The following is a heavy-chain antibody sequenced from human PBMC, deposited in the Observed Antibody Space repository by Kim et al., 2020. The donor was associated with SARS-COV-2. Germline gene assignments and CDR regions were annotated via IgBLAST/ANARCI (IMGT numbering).Heavy chain of an antibody. CDR3: AREDTKRRQQWLVLDY. V-gene: IGHV3-48*03. D-gene: IGHD6-19*01. CDR2: ISSSGSTI. J-gene: IGHJ4*02. CDR1: GFTFSSYE. Sequence: GGSLRLSCAASGFTFSSYEMNWVRQAPGKGLEWVSYISSSGSTIYYADSVKGRFTISRDNAKNSLYLQMNSLSAEGTAVYYCAREDTKRRQQWLVLDYWGQGTLVTVSS.